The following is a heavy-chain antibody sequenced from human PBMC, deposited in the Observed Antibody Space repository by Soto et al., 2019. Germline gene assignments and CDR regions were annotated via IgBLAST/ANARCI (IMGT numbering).Heavy chain of an antibody. Sequence: SETLSLTCTVSGDSIRNYYWSWIRQPPGKGLQYIGYIFYSGSTNYNPSLKSRVAISVDTSRNQFALKLRSVTAADTATYYCARLKRGYSYGSITDFWGRGTLVTVS. CDR1: GDSIRNYY. V-gene: IGHV4-59*01. J-gene: IGHJ4*01. CDR3: ARLKRGYSYGSITDF. CDR2: IFYSGST. D-gene: IGHD5-18*01.